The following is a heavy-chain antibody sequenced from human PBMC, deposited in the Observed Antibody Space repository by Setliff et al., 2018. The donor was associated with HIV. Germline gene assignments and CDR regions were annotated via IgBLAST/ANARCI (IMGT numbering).Heavy chain of an antibody. V-gene: IGHV1-18*01. CDR3: ARGISPLDYKDV. J-gene: IGHJ6*03. CDR1: GGTFSSYA. Sequence: ASVKVSCKASGGTFSSYAISWARQAPGQGLEWMGWISTYNGNTNYAQKLQDRVTMTTDTSTSTAHMELRSLRSADTAVYYCARGISPLDYKDVWGKGTTVTVSS. CDR2: ISTYNGNT.